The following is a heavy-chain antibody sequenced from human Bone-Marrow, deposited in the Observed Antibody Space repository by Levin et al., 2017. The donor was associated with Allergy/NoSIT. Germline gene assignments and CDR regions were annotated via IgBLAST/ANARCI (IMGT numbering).Heavy chain of an antibody. J-gene: IGHJ4*02. Sequence: PGGSLRLSCKASGSSFTSYWIGWVRQMPGKGLEWMGIIYPGDSETKYSPSFQGQVTISADTSINTAYLQWSSLKASDTAIYYCARRGYSSGWSYWGQGTLVTVSS. CDR1: GSSFTSYW. D-gene: IGHD6-19*01. CDR2: IYPGDSET. CDR3: ARRGYSSGWSY. V-gene: IGHV5-51*01.